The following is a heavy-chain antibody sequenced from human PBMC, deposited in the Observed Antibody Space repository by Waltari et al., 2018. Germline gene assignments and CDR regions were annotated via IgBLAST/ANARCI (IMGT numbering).Heavy chain of an antibody. CDR1: GGSIRSGDYY. CDR2: IYYSGST. V-gene: IGHV4-30-4*08. CDR3: ARRYCSSTSCYTSWFDP. D-gene: IGHD2-2*02. Sequence: QVQLQESGPGLVKPSQTLSLTCTVSGGSIRSGDYYWSWIRQPPGKGLEWIGYIYYSGSTYYNPSLKSRVTISVDTSKNQFSLKLSSVTAADTAVYYCARRYCSSTSCYTSWFDPWGQGTLVTVSS. J-gene: IGHJ5*02.